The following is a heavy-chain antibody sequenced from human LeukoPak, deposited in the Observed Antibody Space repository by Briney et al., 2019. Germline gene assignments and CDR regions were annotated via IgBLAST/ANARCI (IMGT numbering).Heavy chain of an antibody. V-gene: IGHV4-31*03. J-gene: IGHJ4*02. CDR3: ASGTAVATFDC. CDR2: IYYSGST. Sequence: SQTLSLTCTVSGGSISSGGYYWSSIRQHPGKGLEWIGYIYYSGSTYYNPSLKSRVTISVDTSKNQFSLKLSSVTAADTAVYFCASGTAVATFDCWGQGTLVTVSS. CDR1: GGSISSGGYY. D-gene: IGHD4-17*01.